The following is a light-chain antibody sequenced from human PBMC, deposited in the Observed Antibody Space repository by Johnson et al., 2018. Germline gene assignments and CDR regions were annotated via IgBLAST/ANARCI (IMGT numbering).Light chain of an antibody. V-gene: IGLV1-51*02. CDR2: ENN. Sequence: SVLTQPPSVSAAPGQKVTISCSGSSSNIGNNYVSWYQQLPGTAPKLLIYENNKRPSGIPDRFSGSKSGTSATLGITGLQTGDEADYYFVTLDRSVSAGTVFGTGRKFTVL. J-gene: IGLJ1*01. CDR3: VTLDRSVSAGTV. CDR1: SSNIGNNY.